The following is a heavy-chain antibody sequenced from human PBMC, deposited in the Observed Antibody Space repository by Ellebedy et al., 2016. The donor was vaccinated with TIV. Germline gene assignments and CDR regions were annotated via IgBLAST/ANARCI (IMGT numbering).Heavy chain of an antibody. CDR1: GFTFSSYD. V-gene: IGHV3-13*05. Sequence: PGGSLRLSCAASGFTFSSYDMHWVRQVTGRGLEWVSAIDIAGNPYYAASVKGRFTISRENAKNSLYLQMNSLRAGDTAVYYCARMAWDNYYYGMDVWGQGTTVTVSS. D-gene: IGHD1-26*01. CDR3: ARMAWDNYYYGMDV. J-gene: IGHJ6*02. CDR2: IDIAGNP.